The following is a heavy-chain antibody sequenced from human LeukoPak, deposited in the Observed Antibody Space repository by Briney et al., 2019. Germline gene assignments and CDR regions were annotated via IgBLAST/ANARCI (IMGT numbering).Heavy chain of an antibody. J-gene: IGHJ4*02. V-gene: IGHV1-2*02. CDR3: ARVFDPNIEIRQWLVLTSDSFDY. CDR2: INPNSGGT. Sequence: ASVKVSCKASGYTFTGYYMHWVRQAPGQGLEWMGWINPNSGGTNYAQKFQGRVTMTRDTSISTAYMELSRLRSDDTAVYYCARVFDPNIEIRQWLVLTSDSFDYWGQGTLVTVSS. CDR1: GYTFTGYY. D-gene: IGHD6-19*01.